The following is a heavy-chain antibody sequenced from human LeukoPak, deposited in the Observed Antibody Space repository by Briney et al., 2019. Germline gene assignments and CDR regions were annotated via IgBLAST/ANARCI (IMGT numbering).Heavy chain of an antibody. J-gene: IGHJ4*02. CDR3: ARLSTYGDYVGYYFDY. CDR1: GGSISSYY. D-gene: IGHD4-17*01. V-gene: IGHV4-59*01. Sequence: SETLSLTCIVSGGSISSYYWSWIRQPPGKGLEWIGYIYYSGSTNYNPSLKSRVTISVDTSKSQFSLKLSSVTAADTAVYYCARLSTYGDYVGYYFDYWGQGTLVTVSS. CDR2: IYYSGST.